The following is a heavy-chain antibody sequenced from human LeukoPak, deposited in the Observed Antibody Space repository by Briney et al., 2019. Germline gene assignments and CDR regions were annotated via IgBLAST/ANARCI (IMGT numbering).Heavy chain of an antibody. CDR2: ISYSGSTT. V-gene: IGHV3-23*01. Sequence: GGSLRLSCAASGLTFSSYAMRWVRQAPGKGLELVSAISYSGSTTYYADSVKGRFTISRDNSKNTLFLQMNSLRAEDTAVYYCARRYGYIDYWGQGTLVTVSS. CDR3: ARRYGYIDY. CDR1: GLTFSSYA. D-gene: IGHD5-18*01. J-gene: IGHJ4*02.